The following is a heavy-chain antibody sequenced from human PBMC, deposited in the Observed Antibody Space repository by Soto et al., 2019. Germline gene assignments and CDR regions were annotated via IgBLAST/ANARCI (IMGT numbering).Heavy chain of an antibody. Sequence: EVQLLEAGGDLIQPGGSLRLSCAASGFPFSSYTMTWVRQAPGKGLEWVSAINGGGGSTYYADSVKGRFTISRDNSKDTLYLQMNSLRAEDTAVYYCAKDRVCSGGSCYYDYWGQGTLVTVSS. J-gene: IGHJ4*02. CDR2: INGGGGST. D-gene: IGHD2-15*01. CDR3: AKDRVCSGGSCYYDY. V-gene: IGHV3-23*01. CDR1: GFPFSSYT.